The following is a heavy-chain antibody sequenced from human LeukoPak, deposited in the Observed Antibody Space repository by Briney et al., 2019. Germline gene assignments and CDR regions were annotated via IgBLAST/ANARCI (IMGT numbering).Heavy chain of an antibody. CDR3: ARRRGDYYDSSGRYFDY. Sequence: GESLKISCKGSGYSFTSYWIGWVRQMPGKGLEWMGIIYPGDSDTRYSPSFQGQVTISADKSISTAYLQWSSLKASDTAMYYCARRRGDYYDSSGRYFDYWGQGTLVTVSS. CDR2: IYPGDSDT. D-gene: IGHD3-22*01. J-gene: IGHJ4*02. CDR1: GYSFTSYW. V-gene: IGHV5-51*01.